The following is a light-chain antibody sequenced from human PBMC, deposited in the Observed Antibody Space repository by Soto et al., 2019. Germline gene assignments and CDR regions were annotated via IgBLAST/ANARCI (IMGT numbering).Light chain of an antibody. J-gene: IGLJ2*01. V-gene: IGLV2-8*01. CDR1: SSDIGASNS. CDR2: EVT. CDR3: GSKAGSNKHVV. Sequence: QSVVTQPPCASGSPGQSVTISCAGSSSDIGASNSVSWYRQHPGKAPKLLISEVTKRPSGVPDRFSGSKSGNTASLTVSGLQADDEADYYCGSKAGSNKHVVFGGGTKLTVL.